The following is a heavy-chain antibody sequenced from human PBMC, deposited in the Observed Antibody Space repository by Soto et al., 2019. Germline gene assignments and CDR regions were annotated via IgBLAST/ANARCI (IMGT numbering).Heavy chain of an antibody. V-gene: IGHV4-59*01. J-gene: IGHJ5*02. D-gene: IGHD5-12*01. Sequence: PSETLSLTCTVSGGSISSYYWSWIRQPPGKGLEWIGYIYYSGSTNYNPSLKSRVTISVDTSKNQFSLKLSSVTAADTAVYYCARERGYSGYDPSVVFKPNNWFDPWGQGTLVTAPQ. CDR1: GGSISSYY. CDR3: ARERGYSGYDPSVVFKPNNWFDP. CDR2: IYYSGST.